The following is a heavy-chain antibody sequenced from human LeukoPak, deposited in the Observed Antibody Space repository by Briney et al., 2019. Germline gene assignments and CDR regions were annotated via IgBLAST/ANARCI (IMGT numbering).Heavy chain of an antibody. D-gene: IGHD2-15*01. CDR1: GGSISSYY. CDR2: IYTSGST. J-gene: IGHJ3*02. CDR3: ARRIVVVAATRLEDAFDI. V-gene: IGHV4-4*07. Sequence: KASETLSLTCTVSGGSISSYYWSWIRQPAGKGLEWIGRIYTSGSTNYNPSLKSRVTISVDTSKNQFSLKLSSVTAADTAVYYCARRIVVVAATRLEDAFDIWGQGTMVTVSS.